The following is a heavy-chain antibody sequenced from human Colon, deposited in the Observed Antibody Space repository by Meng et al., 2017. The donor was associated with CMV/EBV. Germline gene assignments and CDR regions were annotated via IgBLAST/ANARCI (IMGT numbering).Heavy chain of an antibody. CDR1: GGSVSSGSYY. J-gene: IGHJ6*02. D-gene: IGHD2-2*01. V-gene: IGHV4-61*01. CDR3: ARHRTSYYYYGMDV. CDR2: IYYSGST. Sequence: SETLFLTCTVSGGSVSSGSYYWSWIRQPPGKGLEWIGYIYYSGSTNYNPSLKSRVTISVDTSKNQFSLKLSSVTAADTAVYYCARHRTSYYYYGMDVWGQGTTVTVSS.